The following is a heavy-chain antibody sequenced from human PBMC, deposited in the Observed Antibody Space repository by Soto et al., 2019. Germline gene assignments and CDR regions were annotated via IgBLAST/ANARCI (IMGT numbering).Heavy chain of an antibody. CDR1: GFTFSNYA. Sequence: EVQMLESGGGLVQPGGSLRLSCAASGFTFSNYAMSWVRQAPGKGLEWVSAISGSGGSTYYADSVKGRFTISRDNSKNTLYLQMNSLRAEGTAVYYCAKSGVVNPWNCYGMDVWGQGTTVTVSS. V-gene: IGHV3-23*01. CDR2: ISGSGGST. J-gene: IGHJ6*02. CDR3: AKSGVVNPWNCYGMDV. D-gene: IGHD2-15*01.